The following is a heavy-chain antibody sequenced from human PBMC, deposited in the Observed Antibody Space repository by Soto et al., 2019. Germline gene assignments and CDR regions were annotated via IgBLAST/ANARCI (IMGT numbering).Heavy chain of an antibody. Sequence: PGGSLRLSCAASGFTFSSYWMSWVRQAPGKGLEWVANIKQDGSEKHYVDSVKGRFTISRDNAKNSLYLQMNSLRAEDTAMYYCARAQQFHYYYYGMDVWGQGTTVTVSS. CDR3: ARAQQFHYYYYGMDV. CDR1: GFTFSSYW. V-gene: IGHV3-7*01. CDR2: IKQDGSEK. J-gene: IGHJ6*02. D-gene: IGHD4-4*01.